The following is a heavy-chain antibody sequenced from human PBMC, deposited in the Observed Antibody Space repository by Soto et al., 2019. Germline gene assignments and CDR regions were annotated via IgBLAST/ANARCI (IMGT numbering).Heavy chain of an antibody. D-gene: IGHD3-10*01. V-gene: IGHV1-3*01. Sequence: ASVKVSCKASGYTFTSYAMHWVRQAPGQRLEWVGWINAGNGNTKYSQKFQGRVTITRDTSASTAYMELSSLRSEDTAVYYCARSLWFGELLPPNWFDPWGQGTLVTVSS. CDR2: INAGNGNT. J-gene: IGHJ5*02. CDR3: ARSLWFGELLPPNWFDP. CDR1: GYTFTSYA.